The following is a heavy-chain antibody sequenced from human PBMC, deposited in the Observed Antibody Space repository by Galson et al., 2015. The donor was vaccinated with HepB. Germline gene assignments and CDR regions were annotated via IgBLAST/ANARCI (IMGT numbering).Heavy chain of an antibody. CDR2: INPNSGGT. CDR1: GYTFTGYY. D-gene: IGHD3-3*01. V-gene: IGHV1-2*02. CDR3: ARDILLRFLEWPSLPRGGWFDP. Sequence: SVKVSCKASGYTFTGYYMHWVRQAPGQGLEWMGWINPNSGGTNYAQKFQGRVTMTRDTSISTAYMELSRLRSDDTAVYYCARDILLRFLEWPSLPRGGWFDPWGQGTLVTVSS. J-gene: IGHJ5*02.